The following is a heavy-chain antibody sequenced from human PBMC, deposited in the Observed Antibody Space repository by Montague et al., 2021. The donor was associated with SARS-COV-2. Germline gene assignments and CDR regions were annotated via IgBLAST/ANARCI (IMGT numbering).Heavy chain of an antibody. Sequence: SETLSLTCIVSGGSVRSYYWGWIRQPPGKGLEWIGYIYDNGSTNYNPSLKSRVTISVDTSKNQFSLKLSSVTAADTAVYYCARENTVTTFGGPYYIDSWGQGTLVTVSA. J-gene: IGHJ4*02. CDR2: IYDNGST. D-gene: IGHD4-17*01. CDR3: ARENTVTTFGGPYYIDS. V-gene: IGHV4-59*02. CDR1: GGSVRSYY.